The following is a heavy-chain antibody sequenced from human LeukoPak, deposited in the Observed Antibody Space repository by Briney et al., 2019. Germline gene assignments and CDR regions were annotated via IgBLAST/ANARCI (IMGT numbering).Heavy chain of an antibody. CDR2: IYYSGST. J-gene: IGHJ4*02. CDR3: ARGWNSAPDC. D-gene: IGHD1-7*01. V-gene: IGHV4-59*01. CDR1: GGSISSYY. Sequence: PSETLSLTCTVSGGSISSYYWNRIRQPPGKGLEWIGYIYYSGSTNYNPSLKSRVTISVDTSKNQFSLKLSSVTAADTAVYYCARGWNSAPDCWGQGTLVTVSS.